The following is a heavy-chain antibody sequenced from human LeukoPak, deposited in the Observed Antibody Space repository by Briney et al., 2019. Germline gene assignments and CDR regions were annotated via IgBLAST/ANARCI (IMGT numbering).Heavy chain of an antibody. Sequence: SETLSLTCTVSGGSTSSYFWSWIRQPPGKGLEWIGYVNYSGSTNYNPSLTSRVTISVDTSKNQFSLKLSSVTAADTAVYYCARFVSSGYLYYFDYWGQGTLVTVSS. V-gene: IGHV4-59*12. CDR3: ARFVSSGYLYYFDY. CDR1: GGSTSSYF. CDR2: VNYSGST. D-gene: IGHD3-22*01. J-gene: IGHJ4*02.